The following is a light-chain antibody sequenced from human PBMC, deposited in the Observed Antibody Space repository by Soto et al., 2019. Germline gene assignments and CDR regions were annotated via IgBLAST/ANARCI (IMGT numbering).Light chain of an antibody. Sequence: DIQMTQSPSSLSASVGDRVTITCRASQDISNYLAWYQQKPGEVPKLLIYAASTLQKGVQSRFSGSGSGTLFTLSINNLQPDDVATYYXQKYNSAPKTFGRGTRLEIK. V-gene: IGKV1-27*01. CDR2: AAS. J-gene: IGKJ2*01. CDR3: QKYNSAPKT. CDR1: QDISNY.